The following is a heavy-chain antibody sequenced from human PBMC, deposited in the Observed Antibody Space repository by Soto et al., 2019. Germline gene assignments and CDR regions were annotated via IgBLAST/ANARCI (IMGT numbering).Heavy chain of an antibody. V-gene: IGHV3-30*18. CDR2: ISYDGNNK. Sequence: QVQLVESGGGVVQPGTSLRLSCVPSGFTFSSHGMYWVRQAPGKGLGWVAVISYDGNNKYYADSVKGRFTISRDNAKNMLYLQMNSLRPEDTAVYYCAKDLGQQLVLNYGMDVWGHGTTVTVSS. J-gene: IGHJ6*02. D-gene: IGHD6-13*01. CDR3: AKDLGQQLVLNYGMDV. CDR1: GFTFSSHG.